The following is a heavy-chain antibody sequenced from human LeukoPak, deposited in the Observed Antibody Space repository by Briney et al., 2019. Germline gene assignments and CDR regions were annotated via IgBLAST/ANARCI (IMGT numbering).Heavy chain of an antibody. V-gene: IGHV1-18*04. J-gene: IGHJ4*02. CDR3: ARGIAPDQY. D-gene: IGHD1-14*01. Sequence: GASVKVSCKASGYXFTRYGITWVRQAPGRGLEWMGWISTVNGDTNYAQNLQGRATMTTDTSTTTAYMELKNLRSDDTAVYYCARGIAPDQYWGQGTLVTVSS. CDR2: ISTVNGDT. CDR1: GYXFTRYG.